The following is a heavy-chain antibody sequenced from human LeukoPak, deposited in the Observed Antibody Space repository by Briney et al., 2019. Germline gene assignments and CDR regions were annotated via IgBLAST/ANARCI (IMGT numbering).Heavy chain of an antibody. CDR3: AKEAGLDSLGAYYFEQ. Sequence: ASVKVSCKASGSIFTAYWMHWVRQAPGEGFEWMGNINPNTGDTHIAQKFQGRVTMTRDTSASTTYMELTRLTSDDTALYYCAKEAGLDSLGAYYFEQWGQGTLVTVSS. V-gene: IGHV1-2*02. CDR1: GSIFTAYW. J-gene: IGHJ4*02. CDR2: INPNTGDT. D-gene: IGHD3-3*02.